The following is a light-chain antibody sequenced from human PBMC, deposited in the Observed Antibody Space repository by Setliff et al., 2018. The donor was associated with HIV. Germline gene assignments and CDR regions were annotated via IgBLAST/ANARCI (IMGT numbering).Light chain of an antibody. CDR2: DNT. Sequence: QSVLTQPPSVSGAPRQRVTISCTGGSSNIGADYDVHWYQQLPGTAPKLLIYDNTHRPSGVPDRFSGSKSGTSASLAITGLQAEDEADYYCQSYDSSLSGYVFGTGTKVTVL. V-gene: IGLV1-40*01. J-gene: IGLJ1*01. CDR3: QSYDSSLSGYV. CDR1: SSNIGADYD.